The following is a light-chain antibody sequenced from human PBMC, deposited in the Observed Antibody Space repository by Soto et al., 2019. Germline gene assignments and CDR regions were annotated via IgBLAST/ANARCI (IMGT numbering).Light chain of an antibody. CDR3: QQFDSSSYT. CDR1: QSVSSSY. Sequence: EIVVTQSPGALSLSPGDRATLSCRASQSVSSSYLAWYQQKPGQAPRLLIYSASSRATGIPGRFSGSGSGTDFTLTISRLEPEDFAVYYCQQFDSSSYTFGQGTKLEIK. V-gene: IGKV3-20*01. J-gene: IGKJ2*01. CDR2: SAS.